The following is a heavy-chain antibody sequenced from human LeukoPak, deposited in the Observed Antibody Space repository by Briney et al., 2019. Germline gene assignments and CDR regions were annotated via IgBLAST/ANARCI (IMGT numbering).Heavy chain of an antibody. CDR1: GGSISSSNW. CDR3: ARQGLVWGTMVRGVSRNYYFDY. J-gene: IGHJ4*02. CDR2: IYHSGST. D-gene: IGHD3-10*01. V-gene: IGHV4-4*02. Sequence: PSETLSLTCAVSGGSISSSNWWSWVRQPPGKGLEWIGEIYHSGSTNYNPSLKSRVTISVDTSKNQFSLKLSSVTAADTAVYYCARQGLVWGTMVRGVSRNYYFDYWGQGTLVTVSS.